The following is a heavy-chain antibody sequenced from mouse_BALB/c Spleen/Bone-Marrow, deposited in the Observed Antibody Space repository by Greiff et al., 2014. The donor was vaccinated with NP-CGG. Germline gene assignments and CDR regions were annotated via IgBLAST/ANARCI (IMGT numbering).Heavy chain of an antibody. J-gene: IGHJ1*01. D-gene: IGHD1-1*01. CDR2: INPTNGGT. Sequence: VQLQQSGAELVKPGASVKLSCKASGHTFTRYYMYWVKQRPGQGLEWIGEINPTNGGTNFNEKFKSKATLTVDKSSSTAYMQLSSLTSEDSAVYYCTRSNYGYWYFDVWGAGTTVTVSS. CDR3: TRSNYGYWYFDV. V-gene: IGHV1S81*02. CDR1: GHTFTRYY.